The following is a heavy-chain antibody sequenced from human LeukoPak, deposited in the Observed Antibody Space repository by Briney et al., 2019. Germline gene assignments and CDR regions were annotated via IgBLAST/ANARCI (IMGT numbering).Heavy chain of an antibody. Sequence: GASVKVSCKASGYTFTGYYMHWVRQAPGQGLEWMGWINPNSGGTNYAQKFQGRVTMTRDTSISTAYMELSRLRSDDTAVYYCAREGAMGITIFGVVISRRGMDVWGKGTTVTVSS. CDR1: GYTFTGYY. D-gene: IGHD3-3*01. V-gene: IGHV1-2*02. CDR2: INPNSGGT. J-gene: IGHJ6*04. CDR3: AREGAMGITIFGVVISRRGMDV.